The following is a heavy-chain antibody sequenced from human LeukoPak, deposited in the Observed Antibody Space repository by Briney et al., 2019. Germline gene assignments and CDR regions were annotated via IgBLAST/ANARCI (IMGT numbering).Heavy chain of an antibody. V-gene: IGHV4-34*01. CDR2: INHSGST. D-gene: IGHD3-16*01. J-gene: IGHJ5*02. CDR1: GGSFSGYY. CDR3: ARGPRGGVMKWFDH. Sequence: SETLSLTCAVYGGSFSGYYWSWIRQPPGKGLEWIGEINHSGSTNYNPSLKSRVTISVDTSKNQFSLKLSSVTAADTAVYYCARGPRGGVMKWFDHWGQGTLVTVSS.